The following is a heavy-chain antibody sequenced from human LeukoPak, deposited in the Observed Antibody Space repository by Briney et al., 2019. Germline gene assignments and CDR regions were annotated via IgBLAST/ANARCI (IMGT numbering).Heavy chain of an antibody. D-gene: IGHD2-21*01. CDR1: GFTFNSYG. J-gene: IGHJ3*02. Sequence: GGSLRLSCAASGFTFNSYGMHWVRQAPGKGLEWVAVISYDGSNKYYADSVKGRFTISRDNSKNTLYLQMNSLRAEDTAVYYCAKDGPLFPGAFDIWGQGTMVTVSS. CDR3: AKDGPLFPGAFDI. CDR2: ISYDGSNK. V-gene: IGHV3-30*18.